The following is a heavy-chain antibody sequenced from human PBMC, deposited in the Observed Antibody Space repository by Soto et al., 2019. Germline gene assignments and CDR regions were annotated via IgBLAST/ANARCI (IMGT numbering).Heavy chain of an antibody. CDR2: ISESGGSK. CDR3: AKRSPYSSGWYSPIFDY. J-gene: IGHJ4*02. Sequence: PGGSLILSCAASGFSFSAYAMSWVRQAPGKGLEWVSVISESGGSKHYAASVRCRFTVSRDNSKNSLSLRMNSPRDEDTAVYFCAKRSPYSSGWYSPIFDYWGQGALVTVSS. V-gene: IGHV3-23*01. CDR1: GFSFSAYA. D-gene: IGHD6-13*01.